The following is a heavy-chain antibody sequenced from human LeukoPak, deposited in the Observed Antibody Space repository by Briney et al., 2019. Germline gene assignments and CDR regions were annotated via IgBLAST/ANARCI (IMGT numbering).Heavy chain of an antibody. D-gene: IGHD2-2*01. CDR2: INHSGST. CDR3: ARGGQLLPFDY. CDR1: GGSFSGYY. V-gene: IGHV4-34*01. J-gene: IGHJ4*02. Sequence: SETLSLTCAAYGGSFSGYYWSWIRQPPGKGLEWIGEINHSGSTNYNPSLKSRVTISVDTSKNQFSLKLSSVTAADTAVYYCARGGQLLPFDYWGQGTLVTVSS.